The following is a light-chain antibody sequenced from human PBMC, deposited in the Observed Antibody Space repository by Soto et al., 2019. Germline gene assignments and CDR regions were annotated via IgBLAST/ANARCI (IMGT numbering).Light chain of an antibody. CDR3: SSFTSINTWV. V-gene: IGLV2-14*01. CDR2: EVS. Sequence: QSALTQRASVSGSPGQSITISCTGTSSDVGGYNYVSWYQQHPGKAPKLMIYEVSNRPSGVSNRFSGSKSGNTASLTISGLQTEDDADYYCSSFTSINTWVFGGGTKLTVL. CDR1: SSDVGGYNY. J-gene: IGLJ3*02.